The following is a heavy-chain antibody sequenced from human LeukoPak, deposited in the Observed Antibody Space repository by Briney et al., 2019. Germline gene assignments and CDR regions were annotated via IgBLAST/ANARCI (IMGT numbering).Heavy chain of an antibody. CDR2: IRSKADSYAT. V-gene: IGHV3-73*01. Sequence: GGSLRLSCAASGFTFSGSAMHWVRQASGKGLEWVGRIRSKADSYATSYAASVKGRFTISRDDSKNTAYLQMNSLKTGDTAVYYCTSPVGADAFDIWGQGTMVTVSS. D-gene: IGHD1-26*01. CDR1: GFTFSGSA. CDR3: TSPVGADAFDI. J-gene: IGHJ3*02.